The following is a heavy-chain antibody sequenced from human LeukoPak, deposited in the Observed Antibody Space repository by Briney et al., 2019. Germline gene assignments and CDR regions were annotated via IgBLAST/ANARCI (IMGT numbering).Heavy chain of an antibody. J-gene: IGHJ3*02. CDR2: IYPGDSDT. CDR3: ARGMDSSSPDDAFDI. D-gene: IGHD6-6*01. CDR1: GYSFTSYW. Sequence: GESLKISCKGSGYSFTSYWIGWVRQMPGKGLEWMGIIYPGDSDTRYSPSFQGQVTISADKFISTAYLQWSSLKASDTAMYYCARGMDSSSPDDAFDIWGQGTMVTVSS. V-gene: IGHV5-51*01.